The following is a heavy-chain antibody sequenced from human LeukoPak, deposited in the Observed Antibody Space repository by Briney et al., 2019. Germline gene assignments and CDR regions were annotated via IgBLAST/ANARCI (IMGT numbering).Heavy chain of an antibody. Sequence: PSQTLSLTCTVSGGSISSGDYYWSWIRQPPGKGLEWIGYIYYSGNTYHYNPSLKSRVNISVDTSKNQFSLGLSSVTAVDTAVYYCASTNCSSASCYGANWFDPWGQGTLVTVSS. V-gene: IGHV4-30-4*08. CDR2: IYYSGNT. CDR3: ASTNCSSASCYGANWFDP. CDR1: GGSISSGDYY. J-gene: IGHJ5*02. D-gene: IGHD2-2*01.